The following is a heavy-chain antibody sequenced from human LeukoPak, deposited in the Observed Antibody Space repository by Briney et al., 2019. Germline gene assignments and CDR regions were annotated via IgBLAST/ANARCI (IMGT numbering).Heavy chain of an antibody. CDR3: ARDWPDSTTYWSRLLSLGILDY. J-gene: IGHJ4*02. CDR1: GYTFTGYY. D-gene: IGHD2/OR15-2a*01. V-gene: IGHV1-2*02. Sequence: GASVKVSCKASGYTFTGYYMHWVRQAPGQGLEWMGWINPNSGGTNYAQKFQGRVTMTRDTSISTAYMELSRLRSDDTAVYYCARDWPDSTTYWSRLLSLGILDYWGQGTLVTVSS. CDR2: INPNSGGT.